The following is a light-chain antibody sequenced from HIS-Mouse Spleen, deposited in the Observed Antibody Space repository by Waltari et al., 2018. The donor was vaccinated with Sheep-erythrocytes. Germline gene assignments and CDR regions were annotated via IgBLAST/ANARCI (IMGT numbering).Light chain of an antibody. Sequence: EIVLTQSPATLSLSPGERATLSCRASQSVSSYLAWYQQKPGQAPRLLIYDASNRATGIPARFSGSGSGTDFTLTISGLEPEDFAVYYCQQYGSSPFTFGPGTKVDIK. J-gene: IGKJ3*01. V-gene: IGKV3-20*01. CDR2: DAS. CDR3: QQYGSSPFT. CDR1: QSVSSY.